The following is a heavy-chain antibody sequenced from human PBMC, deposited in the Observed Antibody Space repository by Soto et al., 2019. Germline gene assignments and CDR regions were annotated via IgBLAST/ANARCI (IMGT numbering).Heavy chain of an antibody. Sequence: QVQLVESGGGVVQPGRSLRLSCAASGFSFSSYGMHWVHQAPGKGLEWVAVIWYDGTNKYYADSVKGRFTISRDNSKNTLYLQMNSLRAEDTAVYYCARDRDYGDSIPHDCWGQGTLVTVSS. V-gene: IGHV3-33*01. J-gene: IGHJ4*02. CDR2: IWYDGTNK. CDR3: ARDRDYGDSIPHDC. D-gene: IGHD4-17*01. CDR1: GFSFSSYG.